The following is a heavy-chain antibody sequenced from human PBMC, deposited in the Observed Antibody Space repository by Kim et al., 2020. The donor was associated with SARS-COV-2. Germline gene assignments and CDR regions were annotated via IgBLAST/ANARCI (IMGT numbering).Heavy chain of an antibody. CDR3: AKDREDMTSSSYGVDV. J-gene: IGHJ6*02. V-gene: IGHV3-23*01. D-gene: IGHD6-6*01. Sequence: GGSLGLSCAASGFTFSNYAMTWVRQAPGKGLEWVSSISSNGGRTYYADSVKGRFTISRDNSKNMLYLQMNSLRTDDTALYYCAKDREDMTSSSYGVDVWGQGTTVTVSS. CDR2: ISSNGGRT. CDR1: GFTFSNYA.